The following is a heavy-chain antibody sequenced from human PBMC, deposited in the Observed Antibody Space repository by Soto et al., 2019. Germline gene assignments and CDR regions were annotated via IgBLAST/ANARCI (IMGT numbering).Heavy chain of an antibody. V-gene: IGHV1-8*01. CDR1: GYTFTSYD. J-gene: IGHJ4*01. Sequence: ASVKVSCKASGYTFTSYDINWVRQATGQGLEWMGWMNPNSGNTGYAQKFQGRVTMTRNTSISTAYMELSSLRSEETAVFSVARCRVITFGGVSVKAYYFDYWGHGTLVTVSS. CDR2: MNPNSGNT. CDR3: ARCRVITFGGVSVKAYYFDY. D-gene: IGHD3-16*02.